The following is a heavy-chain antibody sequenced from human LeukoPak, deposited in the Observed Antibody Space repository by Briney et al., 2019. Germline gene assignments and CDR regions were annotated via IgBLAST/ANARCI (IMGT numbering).Heavy chain of an antibody. CDR2: IYYSGST. Sequence: SETLSLTCTVSGGSISSSSYYWGWIRQPPGKGLEWIGSIYYSGSTYYNPSLKSRVTISVDTSKNQFSLKLSSVTATDTAVYYCARAEYCGGDCHEIDYWGQGTLVTVSS. CDR3: ARAEYCGGDCHEIDY. CDR1: GGSISSSSYY. J-gene: IGHJ4*02. V-gene: IGHV4-39*01. D-gene: IGHD2-21*01.